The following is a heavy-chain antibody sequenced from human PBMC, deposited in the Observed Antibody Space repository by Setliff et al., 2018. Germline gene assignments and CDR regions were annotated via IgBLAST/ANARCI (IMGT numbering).Heavy chain of an antibody. Sequence: PSETLSLTCTVSGGSISSGDYYWSWIRQPPGKGLEWIGYIYYSGSTYYNPSLKSRVTISADTSKNQFSLKLSSVTAADTAVYYCARERRRSGWNLDTFEIWGQGTTVTVSS. CDR2: IYYSGST. J-gene: IGHJ3*02. V-gene: IGHV4-30-4*02. D-gene: IGHD6-19*01. CDR1: GGSISSGDYY. CDR3: ARERRRSGWNLDTFEI.